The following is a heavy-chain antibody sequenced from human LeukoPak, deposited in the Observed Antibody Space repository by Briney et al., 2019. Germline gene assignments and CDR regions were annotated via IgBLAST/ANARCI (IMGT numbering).Heavy chain of an antibody. CDR2: INQDGSEI. CDR1: GFILRRHW. J-gene: IGHJ6*02. CDR3: AQGDAIDV. V-gene: IGHV3-7*01. D-gene: IGHD3-16*01. Sequence: GGSLRLSCVDSGFILRRHWMYWVRQAPGRGLEWVANINQDGSEIYYVDSEKGRFTISRDNAKNSLFLEMKRLRAEDTGVYYCAQGDAIDVWGQGTTVTVS.